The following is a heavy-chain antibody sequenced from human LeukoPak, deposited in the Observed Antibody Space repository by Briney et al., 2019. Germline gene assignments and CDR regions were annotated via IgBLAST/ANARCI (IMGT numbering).Heavy chain of an antibody. Sequence: SETLSLTCAVSGYSISSGYYWGWIRQPPGKGLEWSGSIYHSGSTYYNPSLKSRVTISVDTSKNQFSLKLSSVTAADTAVYYCARDSEYQLLRKYYFDYWGQGTLVTVSS. CDR2: IYHSGST. V-gene: IGHV4-38-2*02. CDR1: GYSISSGYY. D-gene: IGHD2-2*01. J-gene: IGHJ4*02. CDR3: ARDSEYQLLRKYYFDY.